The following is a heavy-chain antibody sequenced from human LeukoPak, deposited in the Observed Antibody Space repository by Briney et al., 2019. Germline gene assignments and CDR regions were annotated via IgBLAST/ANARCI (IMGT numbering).Heavy chain of an antibody. J-gene: IGHJ3*02. CDR1: GFTFSSYE. V-gene: IGHV3-48*03. Sequence: GGSLRLSCAASGFTFSSYEMNWVRQAPGKGLEWVSYISSSGSTIYYADSVRGRFTISRDNAKNSLYLQMNSLRAEDTAVYYCARETPSYYTSDAFDIWGQGTMVTVSS. CDR2: ISSSGSTI. D-gene: IGHD3-3*01. CDR3: ARETPSYYTSDAFDI.